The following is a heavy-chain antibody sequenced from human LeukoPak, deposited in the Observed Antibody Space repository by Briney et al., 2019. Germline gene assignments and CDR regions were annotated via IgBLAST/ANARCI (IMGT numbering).Heavy chain of an antibody. CDR1: GGSISSGGYY. CDR2: IYHSGST. Sequence: PSETLSLTCTVSGGSISSGGYYWSWIRQPPGKGLEWIGYIYHSGSTYYNPSLKSRVTISVDRSKNQFSLKLSSVTAADTAVYYCASLPAAIGWFDPWGQGTLVTVSS. J-gene: IGHJ5*02. CDR3: ASLPAAIGWFDP. V-gene: IGHV4-30-2*01. D-gene: IGHD2-2*01.